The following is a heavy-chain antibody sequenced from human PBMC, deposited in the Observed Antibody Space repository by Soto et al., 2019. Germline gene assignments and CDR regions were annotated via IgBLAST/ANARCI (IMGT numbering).Heavy chain of an antibody. CDR2: IHHSGST. V-gene: IGHV4-59*01. CDR3: ARSRPDNSYFDD. CDR1: GSSIRSNY. Sequence: SETLSLTCTLSGSSIRSNYWILIRQPPGKGLEWIGFIHHSGSTNYNPSLKSRLTMSVDTSKNQFSLKLSSVTAADTAVYYCARSRPDNSYFDDWGQGTLVTVSS. D-gene: IGHD1-20*01. J-gene: IGHJ4*02.